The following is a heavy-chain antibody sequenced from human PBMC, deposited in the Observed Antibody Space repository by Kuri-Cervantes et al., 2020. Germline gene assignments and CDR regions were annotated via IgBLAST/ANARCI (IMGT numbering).Heavy chain of an antibody. Sequence: ASVKVSCKVSGYTLTELSMHWVRQAPGKGLEWMGGFDPEDGETIYAQKFQGRVTMTEDTSTDTAYMELSSLRSEDTAVYYCARGGGTSSWYNGYYYYGMDVWGQGTTVTVSS. CDR1: GYTLTELS. V-gene: IGHV1-24*01. J-gene: IGHJ6*02. CDR2: FDPEDGET. CDR3: ARGGGTSSWYNGYYYYGMDV. D-gene: IGHD6-13*01.